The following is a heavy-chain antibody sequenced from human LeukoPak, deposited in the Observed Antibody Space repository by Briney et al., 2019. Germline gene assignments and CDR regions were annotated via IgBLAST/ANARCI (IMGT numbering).Heavy chain of an antibody. V-gene: IGHV3-30*18. Sequence: TGGSLSLSCAASGFTFSSYCMSWVRQAPGKGLEWVAVISYDGSNKNYADSVKGRFTISRDNSKNTLYLQMNSLRPEDTAVYYCAKDVGYYGSRSYRGPPVNYLVCWGQRTMVTVSS. CDR2: ISYDGSNK. CDR3: AKDVGYYGSRSYRGPPVNYLVC. J-gene: IGHJ4*02. CDR1: GFTFSSYC. D-gene: IGHD3-10*01.